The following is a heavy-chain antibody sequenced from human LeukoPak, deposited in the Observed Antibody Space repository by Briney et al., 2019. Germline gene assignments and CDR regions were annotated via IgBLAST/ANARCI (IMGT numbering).Heavy chain of an antibody. Sequence: GGSLRLSCAASGFTVSSNYMTWVRQAPGKGLEWVSVIYSGGSTYYADSVKGRFTLSRDNSKNTLFLQMNSLRAEDTAVYYCARQYCSGGSCYSWFDYWGQGTLVTVSS. V-gene: IGHV3-66*04. J-gene: IGHJ4*02. CDR2: IYSGGST. CDR3: ARQYCSGGSCYSWFDY. D-gene: IGHD2-15*01. CDR1: GFTVSSNY.